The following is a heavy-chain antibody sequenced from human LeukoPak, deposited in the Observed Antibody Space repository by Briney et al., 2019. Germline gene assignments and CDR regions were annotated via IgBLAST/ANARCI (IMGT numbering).Heavy chain of an antibody. J-gene: IGHJ5*02. CDR3: ARKLGEYQLLGGLDP. V-gene: IGHV5-51*01. CDR2: IYPGDSDT. Sequence: GESLKISCKGSGYRFTSYWIGWVRQMPGKGLEWMGIIYPGDSDTRYSPSFQGQVTISADKSISTAYLQWSSLKASDTAMYYCARKLGEYQLLGGLDPWGQGTLVTVSS. D-gene: IGHD2-2*01. CDR1: GYRFTSYW.